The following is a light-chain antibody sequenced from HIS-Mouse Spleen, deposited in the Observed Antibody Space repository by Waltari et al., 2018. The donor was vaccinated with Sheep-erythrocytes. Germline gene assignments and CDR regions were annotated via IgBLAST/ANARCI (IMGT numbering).Light chain of an antibody. CDR3: QQRSNWYT. CDR2: DAS. Sequence: DIVLTQSPATLSLSPGERATLSCTASQSLSSYLAWYQQKPGQAPRLLIYDASNRATGIPARFSGSGSGTDFTLTISSLEPEDFAVYYCQQRSNWYTFGQGTKLEIK. V-gene: IGKV3-11*01. CDR1: QSLSSY. J-gene: IGKJ2*01.